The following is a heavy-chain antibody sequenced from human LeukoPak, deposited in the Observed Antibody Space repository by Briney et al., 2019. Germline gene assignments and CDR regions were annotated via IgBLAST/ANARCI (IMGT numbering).Heavy chain of an antibody. CDR2: IYSAGST. CDR3: ASRPRFDTRGYYVDY. Sequence: GGSLRLSCTVSGFPVSSNSMSWVRQAPGKGLEWVSFIYSAGSTHYSDSVKGRFTISRDNAKNSLYLQMNSLRDEDTAVYYCASRPRFDTRGYYVDYWGQGSLVTVSS. V-gene: IGHV3-53*01. D-gene: IGHD3-22*01. CDR1: GFPVSSNS. J-gene: IGHJ4*02.